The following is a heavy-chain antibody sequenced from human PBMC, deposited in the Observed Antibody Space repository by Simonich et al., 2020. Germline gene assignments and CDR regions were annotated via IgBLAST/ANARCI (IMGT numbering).Heavy chain of an antibody. Sequence: QVQLVQSGAEVKKPGASVKVSCKASGYTFTGYYMTWVRQAPGQGLEWTGGINPTRGGTNYAQKFQGRVTMTRETSISTAYMELSRLRSDDTAVYYCARDLRGSYYYYYYMDVWCKGTTVTVSS. CDR3: ARDLRGSYYYYYYMDV. D-gene: IGHD1-26*01. V-gene: IGHV1-2*02. CDR2: INPTRGGT. CDR1: GYTFTGYY. J-gene: IGHJ6*03.